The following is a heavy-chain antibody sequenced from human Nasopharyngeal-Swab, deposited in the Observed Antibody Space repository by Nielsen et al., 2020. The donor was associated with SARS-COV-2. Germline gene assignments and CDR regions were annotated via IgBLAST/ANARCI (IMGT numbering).Heavy chain of an antibody. CDR1: GYSFTDYW. V-gene: IGHV5-51*01. CDR3: AIGAAVGTLFHGMDV. J-gene: IGHJ6*02. CDR2: IFPGDSDT. D-gene: IGHD1/OR15-1a*01. Sequence: GGSLRLSCATSGYSFTDYWIAWMRQAPGKGLECMGTIFPGDSDTRYSPSFEGRVTISVDQSITTAYLHWTSLKGSDTAKYYCAIGAAVGTLFHGMDVWGQGTMVTVSS.